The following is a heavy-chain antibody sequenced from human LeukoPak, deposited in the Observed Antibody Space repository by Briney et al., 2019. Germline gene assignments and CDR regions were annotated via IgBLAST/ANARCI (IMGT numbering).Heavy chain of an antibody. CDR2: ITSGGTTT. Sequence: PGGSLRLSCAASGFTFSNYGMNWVRQAPGKGLEWVSYITSGGTTTYDAGSVKGRFTISRDNARASVFLQMNSLRDEDTAVYYCARDQSAGVLTGGDYWGQGALVTVSS. D-gene: IGHD3-9*01. CDR1: GFTFSNYG. V-gene: IGHV3-48*02. J-gene: IGHJ4*02. CDR3: ARDQSAGVLTGGDY.